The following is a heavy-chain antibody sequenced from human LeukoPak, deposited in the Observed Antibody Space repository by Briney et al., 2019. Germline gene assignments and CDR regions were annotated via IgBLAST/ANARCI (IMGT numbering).Heavy chain of an antibody. J-gene: IGHJ4*02. V-gene: IGHV4-38-2*02. CDR2: IFHSGST. Sequence: PSETLSLTCTVSGYSISNGYYWGWIRQPPGKGLEWIGFIFHSGSTFYNPSLKSRVTISVDTSKNQFSLKLSSVTAADTAVYYCARVQTSGSPDYWGQGTLVTVSS. CDR1: GYSISNGYY. D-gene: IGHD1-26*01. CDR3: ARVQTSGSPDY.